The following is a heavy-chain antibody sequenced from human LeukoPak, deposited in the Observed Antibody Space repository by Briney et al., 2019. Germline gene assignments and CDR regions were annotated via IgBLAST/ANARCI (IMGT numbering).Heavy chain of an antibody. CDR1: GFTFSSYS. CDR3: ARVTLGSTRGFDY. D-gene: IGHD7-27*01. V-gene: IGHV3-48*02. Sequence: PGGFLRLSCAASGFTFSSYSMIWVRQPPGKGLEWVSYISGSRTTIHYADSVKGRFTISRDNAKNSLYLHMNSLRDEDTAMYYCARVTLGSTRGFDYWGQGTLVTVSS. CDR2: ISGSRTTI. J-gene: IGHJ4*02.